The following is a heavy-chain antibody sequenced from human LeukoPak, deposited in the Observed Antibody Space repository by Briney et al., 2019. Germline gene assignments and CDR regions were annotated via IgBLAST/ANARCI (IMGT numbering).Heavy chain of an antibody. CDR3: ARDAGYSSGWPEY. J-gene: IGHJ4*02. Sequence: PGGSLRLSCAASGFTFSSYAMHWVRQAPGKGLEWVAVISYDGSNKYYADSVKGRFTISRDNSKNTLYLQMNSLRAEDTAVYYCARDAGYSSGWPEYWGQGTLVTVSS. CDR1: GFTFSSYA. D-gene: IGHD6-19*01. V-gene: IGHV3-30-3*01. CDR2: ISYDGSNK.